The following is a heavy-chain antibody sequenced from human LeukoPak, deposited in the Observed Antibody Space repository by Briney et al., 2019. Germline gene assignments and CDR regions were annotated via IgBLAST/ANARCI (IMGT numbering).Heavy chain of an antibody. CDR2: IYHSGST. Sequence: SQTLSLTCTVSGGSISSGGYYWSWIRQPPGKGLEWIGYIYHSGSTYYNPSLKSRVTISVDRSKNQFSLKLSSVTAADTAVYYCARDGIFGSLNAFDIWGQGTMVTVSS. CDR1: GGSISSGGYY. CDR3: ARDGIFGSLNAFDI. V-gene: IGHV4-30-2*01. J-gene: IGHJ3*02. D-gene: IGHD1-26*01.